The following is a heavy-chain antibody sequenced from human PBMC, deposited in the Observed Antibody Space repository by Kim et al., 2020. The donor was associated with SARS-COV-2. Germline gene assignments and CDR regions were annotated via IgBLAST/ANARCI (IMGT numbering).Heavy chain of an antibody. Sequence: SYAQKFQGRVTMTRDTSTSTVYMELSSLRSEDTAVYYCARVLPSGDAFDIWGQGTMVTVSS. J-gene: IGHJ3*02. D-gene: IGHD6-25*01. CDR3: ARVLPSGDAFDI. V-gene: IGHV1-46*01.